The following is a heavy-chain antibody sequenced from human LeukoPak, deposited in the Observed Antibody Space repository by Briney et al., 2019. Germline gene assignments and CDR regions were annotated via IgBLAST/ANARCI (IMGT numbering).Heavy chain of an antibody. Sequence: SETLSLTCTVSGGSISSSSYYWGWIRQPPGKGLEWIGSIYYSGSTYYNASLKSRVTISVDTSKNQFSLKLSSVTAADTAVYYCARHYYDFWSGYLDWFDPWGQGTLVTVSS. V-gene: IGHV4-39*01. J-gene: IGHJ5*02. CDR3: ARHYYDFWSGYLDWFDP. D-gene: IGHD3-3*01. CDR1: GGSISSSSYY. CDR2: IYYSGST.